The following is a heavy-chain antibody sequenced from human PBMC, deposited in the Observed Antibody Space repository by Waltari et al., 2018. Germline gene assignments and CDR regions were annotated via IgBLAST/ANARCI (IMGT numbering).Heavy chain of an antibody. V-gene: IGHV4-61*09. CDR2: IYTSGST. Sequence: QVQLQESGPGLVKPSQTLSLTCTVSGGSISSGSYYWSWIRQPAGKGLEWIGYIYTSGSTNYNPSLNSRVTISVDTSKNQFSLKLSSVTAADTAVYYCARDSRYSSSSGVGYWGQGTLVIVSS. J-gene: IGHJ4*02. CDR1: GGSISSGSYY. D-gene: IGHD6-6*01. CDR3: ARDSRYSSSSGVGY.